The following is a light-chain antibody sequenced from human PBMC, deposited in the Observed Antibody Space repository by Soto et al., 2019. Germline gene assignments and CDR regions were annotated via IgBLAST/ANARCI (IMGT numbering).Light chain of an antibody. Sequence: QSVLAQPAPVSGSPGQSITISCSGTSSDVGSYDHVAWYQQFPGKTPKLMIYEVSNRPSGISSRFSGSKSGNTASLTISGLQAEDEADYYCISYTGSSTSYVFGSGTKVTVL. CDR2: EVS. CDR3: ISYTGSSTSYV. J-gene: IGLJ1*01. V-gene: IGLV2-14*01. CDR1: SSDVGSYDH.